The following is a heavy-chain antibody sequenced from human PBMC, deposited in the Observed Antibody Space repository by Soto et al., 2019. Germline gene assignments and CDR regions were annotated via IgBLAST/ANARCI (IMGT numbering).Heavy chain of an antibody. CDR1: GYTFINYF. V-gene: IGHV1-46*01. CDR2: VHPSRGTA. CDR3: ARPLIGNTVDL. Sequence: QAQLLQSGAEMKKPGASVKVSCKASGYTFINYFIHWVRQAPGQGLEWIGIVHPSRGTADYAQKFKGRVTLTTDMSTRTVDMDLSNLRSEDTAVYYCARPLIGNTVDLWGQGTTVIVSS. D-gene: IGHD1-7*01. J-gene: IGHJ3*01.